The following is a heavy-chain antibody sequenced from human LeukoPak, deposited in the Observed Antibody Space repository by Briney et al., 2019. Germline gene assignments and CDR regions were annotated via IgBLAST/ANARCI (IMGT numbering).Heavy chain of an antibody. D-gene: IGHD4/OR15-4a*01. CDR1: GYTFTSYY. J-gene: IGHJ5*02. CDR2: INPSGGST. Sequence: ASVKVSCTASGYTFTSYYMHWVRQAPGQGLEWMGIINPSGGSTSYAQKFQGRVTMTRDTSTSTVYMELSSLRSEDTAVYYCARVVPPYNWFDPWGQGTLVTVSS. CDR3: ARVVPPYNWFDP. V-gene: IGHV1-46*01.